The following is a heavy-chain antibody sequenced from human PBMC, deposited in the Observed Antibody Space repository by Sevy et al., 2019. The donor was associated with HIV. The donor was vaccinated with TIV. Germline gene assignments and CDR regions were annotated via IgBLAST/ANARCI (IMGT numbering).Heavy chain of an antibody. V-gene: IGHV3-30-3*01. D-gene: IGHD3-16*01. CDR1: GFTFSSNA. J-gene: IGHJ2*01. CDR3: ARSPAMLVSYFDL. Sequence: GGSLRLSCAASGFTFSSNAMHWVRQAPGKGLEWVAVISYDGSNQHYADAVKGRFTISRDNSQNTVFLQMNSLRADDTAVYYCARSPAMLVSYFDLWGRGTLVTVSS. CDR2: ISYDGSNQ.